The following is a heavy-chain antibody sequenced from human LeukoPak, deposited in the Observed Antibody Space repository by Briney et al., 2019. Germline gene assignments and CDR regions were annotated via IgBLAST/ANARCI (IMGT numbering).Heavy chain of an antibody. CDR3: RLAYCGGDCYDY. J-gene: IGHJ4*02. D-gene: IGHD2-21*02. CDR2: IIPIFDTA. CDR1: GGTFSNYA. V-gene: IGHV1-69*05. Sequence: SVKVSCKASGGTFSNYAISWVRQAPGQGLEWMGGIIPIFDTANYAQKFQGRVTMTRNTSISTAYMELSSLRSEDTAVYYCRLAYCGGDCYDYWGQGTLVTVSS.